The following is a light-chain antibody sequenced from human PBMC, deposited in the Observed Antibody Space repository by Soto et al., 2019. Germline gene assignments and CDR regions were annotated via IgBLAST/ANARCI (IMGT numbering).Light chain of an antibody. J-gene: IGLJ1*01. CDR3: CSYAGSYVYV. CDR1: SSDVGGYNY. V-gene: IGLV2-11*01. CDR2: DVS. Sequence: QSALTQPRSVSGSPGQSVTISCTGTSSDVGGYNYASWYQQHPGKAPKLMIYDVSKRPSGVPDRFSGSKSGNTASLTISGLQAEDEADYYCCSYAGSYVYVFGTGTKLTVL.